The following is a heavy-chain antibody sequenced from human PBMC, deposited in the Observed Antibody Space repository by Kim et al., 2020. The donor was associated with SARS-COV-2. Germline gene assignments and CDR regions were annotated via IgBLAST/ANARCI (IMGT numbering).Heavy chain of an antibody. D-gene: IGHD2-15*01. CDR3: ARVIPPVAGYYYYGMDV. CDR1: GFTFSSYS. J-gene: IGHJ6*02. CDR2: ISSSSSYI. V-gene: IGHV3-21*01. Sequence: GGSLRLSCAASGFTFSSYSMNWVRQAPGKGLEWVSSISSSSSYIYYADSVKGRFTISRDNAKNSLYLQMNSLRAEDTAVYYCARVIPPVAGYYYYGMDVWGQGTTVTVSS.